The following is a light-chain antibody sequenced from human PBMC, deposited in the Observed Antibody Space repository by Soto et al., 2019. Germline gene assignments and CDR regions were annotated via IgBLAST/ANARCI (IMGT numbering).Light chain of an antibody. J-gene: IGKJ2*01. CDR2: AAS. V-gene: IGKV1-6*01. CDR3: LQDYNFPYT. CDR1: QGIKND. Sequence: AIQMTQSPSSLSASVGDRVTITCWASQGIKNDVGWYQQKPGRAPKLLIYAASSLQSGVPSRFSGSGSGTDFTLTISSLQPEDFATYYCLQDYNFPYTFGQGTKLEIK.